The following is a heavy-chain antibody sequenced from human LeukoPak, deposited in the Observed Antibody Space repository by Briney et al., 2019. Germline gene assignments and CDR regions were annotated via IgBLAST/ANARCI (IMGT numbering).Heavy chain of an antibody. CDR2: IYSSGST. Sequence: SETLSLTCTVSGGSMRNYYWSWIRQPPGKGLEWIGYIYSSGSTNYNPSLESRVTISVDTSKNQFSLQLNSVTPEDTAVYYCARGTGWPQFDYWGQGTLVTVSS. CDR3: ARGTGWPQFDY. CDR1: GGSMRNYY. V-gene: IGHV4-59*12. D-gene: IGHD6-19*01. J-gene: IGHJ4*02.